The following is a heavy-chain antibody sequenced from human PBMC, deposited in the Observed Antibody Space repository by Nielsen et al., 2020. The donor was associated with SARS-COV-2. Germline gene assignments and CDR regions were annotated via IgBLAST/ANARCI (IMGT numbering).Heavy chain of an antibody. CDR3: ARAPFDSSGYDYGMDV. D-gene: IGHD3-22*01. CDR1: GYTFTGYY. Sequence: ASVKVSCKASGYTFTGYYMHWVRQAPGQGLEWMGWINPNSGGTNYAQKFQGWVTMTRDTSISTAYMELSRLRSDDTAVYYCARAPFDSSGYDYGMDVWGQGTTVTVSS. J-gene: IGHJ6*02. CDR2: INPNSGGT. V-gene: IGHV1-2*04.